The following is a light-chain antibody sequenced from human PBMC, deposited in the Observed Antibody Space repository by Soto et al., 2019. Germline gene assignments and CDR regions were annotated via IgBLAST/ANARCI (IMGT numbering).Light chain of an antibody. V-gene: IGKV1-5*03. Sequence: DIQMTQSPSTLSASVGDRVTITCRASQSISGWLAWYQQKPGKAPRLLIYKASSLQSGVPSRFSGNGSGTEFTLTISSLQPDDYATYYCQEYNSHSRYTFGQGTKSEVK. CDR2: KAS. CDR3: QEYNSHSRYT. J-gene: IGKJ2*01. CDR1: QSISGW.